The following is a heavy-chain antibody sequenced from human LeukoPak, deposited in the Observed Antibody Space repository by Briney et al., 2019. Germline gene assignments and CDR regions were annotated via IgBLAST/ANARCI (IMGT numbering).Heavy chain of an antibody. D-gene: IGHD3-10*01. V-gene: IGHV3-9*01. CDR3: AKDPYQTYREYGSARPDY. CDR1: GFTFDDYA. Sequence: PGGSLRLSCAASGFTFDDYAMHWVRQAPGKGLEWVSGISWNSGSIGYADSVKGRFTISRDNAKNTLYLQMNSLRAEDTAVYYCAKDPYQTYREYGSARPDYWGQGTLVTVSS. J-gene: IGHJ4*02. CDR2: ISWNSGSI.